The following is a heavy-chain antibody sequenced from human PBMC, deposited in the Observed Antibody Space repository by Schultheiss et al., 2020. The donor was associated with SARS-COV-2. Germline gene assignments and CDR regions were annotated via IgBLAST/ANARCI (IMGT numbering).Heavy chain of an antibody. CDR3: ARGGFFEEGADAFDI. V-gene: IGHV4-34*01. J-gene: IGHJ3*02. Sequence: SQTLSLTCAVYGGSFSGYYWSWIRQPPGKGLEWIGEINHSGSANHNPSLKSRVTISVDTSRNQFSLKLSSVTAADTAVYYCARGGFFEEGADAFDIWGQGTMVTVSS. CDR1: GGSFSGYY. CDR2: INHSGSA. D-gene: IGHD3-3*01.